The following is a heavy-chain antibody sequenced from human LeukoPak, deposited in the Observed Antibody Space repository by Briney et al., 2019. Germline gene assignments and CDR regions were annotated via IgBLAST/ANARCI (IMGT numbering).Heavy chain of an antibody. CDR1: GGSFSGYY. Sequence: PSETLSLTCAVYGGSFSGYYWSWIRQPPGKGLEWIGEINHSGSTNYNPSLKSRVTISVDTSKNQFSLKLSSVTAADTAVYYCAKERIVVVITVFDYWGQGTLVTVSS. CDR3: AKERIVVVITVFDY. J-gene: IGHJ4*02. D-gene: IGHD3-22*01. V-gene: IGHV4-34*01. CDR2: INHSGST.